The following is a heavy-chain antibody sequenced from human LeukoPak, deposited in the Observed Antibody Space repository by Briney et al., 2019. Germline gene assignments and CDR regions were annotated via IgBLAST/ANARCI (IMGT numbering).Heavy chain of an antibody. CDR2: IHNSGDT. CDR1: GGSISSYY. Sequence: SETLSLTCTVSGGSISSYYWSWIRQSPGKGLQWIGSIHNSGDTHYNPSLKSRVTISIDTSKNQFSLKLSSVTAADTAVYYCARSLGRGATAIDYWGQGTLVTVSS. J-gene: IGHJ4*02. D-gene: IGHD1-26*01. V-gene: IGHV4-59*08. CDR3: ARSLGRGATAIDY.